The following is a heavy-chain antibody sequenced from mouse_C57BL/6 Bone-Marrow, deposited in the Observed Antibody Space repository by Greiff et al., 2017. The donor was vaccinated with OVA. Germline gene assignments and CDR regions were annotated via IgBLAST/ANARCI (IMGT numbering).Heavy chain of an antibody. V-gene: IGHV1-54*01. CDR3: ARGGNRKDYYYAMDY. Sequence: VQLQQSGAELVRPGTSVKVSCKASGYAFTNYLIEWVKQRPGQGLEWIGVINPGSGGTNDNEKFKGKATLTADKSSSTAYMQLSSLTSEDSAVYFCARGGNRKDYYYAMDYWGQGTSVTVSS. J-gene: IGHJ4*01. CDR1: GYAFTNYL. D-gene: IGHD1-1*02. CDR2: INPGSGGT.